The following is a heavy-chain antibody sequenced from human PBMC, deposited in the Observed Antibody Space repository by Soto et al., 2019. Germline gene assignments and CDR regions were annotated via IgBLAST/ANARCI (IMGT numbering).Heavy chain of an antibody. J-gene: IGHJ6*02. Sequence: GASVKVSCKASGYTFTSYAMHWVRQAPGQRLEWMGWINAGNGNAKYSQKFQGRVTITRDTSASTAYMELSSLRSEDTAVYYCARDWDDIVATIYYYGMDVWGQGTTVTVSS. CDR1: GYTFTSYA. CDR3: ARDWDDIVATIYYYGMDV. D-gene: IGHD5-12*01. CDR2: INAGNGNA. V-gene: IGHV1-3*01.